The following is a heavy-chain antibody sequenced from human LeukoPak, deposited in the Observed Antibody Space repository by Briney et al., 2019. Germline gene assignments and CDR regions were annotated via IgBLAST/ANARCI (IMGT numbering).Heavy chain of an antibody. CDR2: ISYDGSNK. Sequence: GSLRLSCAASGFTVSSNYMSWVRQAPGKGLEWVAVISYDGSNKYYADSVKGRFTISRDNSKNTLYLQMNSLRAEDTAVYYCAKAGTGDSSGYYCDYWGQGTLVTVSS. D-gene: IGHD3-22*01. CDR1: GFTVSSNY. CDR3: AKAGTGDSSGYYCDY. V-gene: IGHV3-30*18. J-gene: IGHJ4*02.